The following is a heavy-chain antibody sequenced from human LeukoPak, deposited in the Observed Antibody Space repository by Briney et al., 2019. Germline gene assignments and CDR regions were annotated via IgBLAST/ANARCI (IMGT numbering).Heavy chain of an antibody. V-gene: IGHV4-34*01. CDR1: GGSFSGYY. CDR3: ARVSRPYSTRRQQQLVRSGYYYGMDV. Sequence: SETLSLTCAVYGGSFSGYYWSWIRQPPGKGLEWIGEINHSGSTNYNPSLKSRVTISVDTSKNQFSLKLSSVTAADTAVYYCARVSRPYSTRRQQQLVRSGYYYGMDVWGKGTTVTVSS. J-gene: IGHJ6*04. D-gene: IGHD6-13*01. CDR2: INHSGST.